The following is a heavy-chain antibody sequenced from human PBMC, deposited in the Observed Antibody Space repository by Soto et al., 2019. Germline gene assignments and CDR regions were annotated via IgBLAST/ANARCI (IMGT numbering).Heavy chain of an antibody. Sequence: GGSLRLSCAASGLTFSSYWMSWVRQAPGKGLVWVSCINTDGSSTNYADSVKGRFTISRDNAKNTVYLQMNSLRAEDTAVYYCARPYSSRWYYFDSWGQGTLVAVSS. J-gene: IGHJ4*02. CDR1: GLTFSSYW. V-gene: IGHV3-74*01. CDR3: ARPYSSRWYYFDS. CDR2: INTDGSST. D-gene: IGHD6-19*01.